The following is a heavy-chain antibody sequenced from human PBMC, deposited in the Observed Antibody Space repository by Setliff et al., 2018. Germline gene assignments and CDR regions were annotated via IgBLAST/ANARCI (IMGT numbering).Heavy chain of an antibody. D-gene: IGHD1-26*01. CDR2: IYHSGSA. J-gene: IGHJ3*01. V-gene: IGHV4-30-4*08. Sequence: SETLSLTCTVSGDSISSGDYFWSWIRQPPGKGLEWIAYIYHSGSAYYNPSLKSRVTMSVDASKNQFSLHLTSVTAADTAVYYCAREVGTSTSSDAFDVWGQGMMVTVSS. CDR1: GDSISSGDYF. CDR3: AREVGTSTSSDAFDV.